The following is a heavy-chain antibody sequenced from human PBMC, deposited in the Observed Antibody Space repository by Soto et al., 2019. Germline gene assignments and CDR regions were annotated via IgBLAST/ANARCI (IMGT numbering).Heavy chain of an antibody. D-gene: IGHD1-26*01. CDR1: GYTFTSYD. J-gene: IGHJ4*02. CDR2: MNPNSGNT. V-gene: IGHV1-8*01. CDR3: ARDFHSGSYWVDY. Sequence: QVQLVQSGAEVKKPGASVKVSCKASGYTFTSYDINWVRQATGQGLEWMGWMNPNSGNTGYEQKVQGRVTMTRTTSISTGYMELSSLRTDDTAVYYCARDFHSGSYWVDYWGEGALITVFS.